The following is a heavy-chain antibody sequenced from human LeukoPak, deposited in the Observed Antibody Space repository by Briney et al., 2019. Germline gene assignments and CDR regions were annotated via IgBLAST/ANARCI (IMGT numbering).Heavy chain of an antibody. V-gene: IGHV3-23*01. CDR3: ARGEGFLEWLFRPFDY. D-gene: IGHD3-3*01. CDR1: GFTFSSSA. Sequence: GGSLRLSCAASGFTFSSSAMSWVRQAPGKGLEWVSTISGSDSSTHYADSVKGRFTISIDDSKNTLYLQMNSLRAEDTAVYYCARGEGFLEWLFRPFDYWGQGTLVTVSS. CDR2: ISGSDSST. J-gene: IGHJ4*02.